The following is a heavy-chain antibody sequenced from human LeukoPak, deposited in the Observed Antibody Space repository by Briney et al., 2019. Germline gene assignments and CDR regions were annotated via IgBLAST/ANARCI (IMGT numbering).Heavy chain of an antibody. J-gene: IGHJ4*02. Sequence: GGSLGLSCAASGFTFSNYAMSWVRQAPGKGLQWVSTISGNGDYTYYADSVEGRFTISRDTSKNTLHLQMSSLGAEDTAVYYCAKSPVGSTFGQNPYYFFKYWGQGTLVTVSS. V-gene: IGHV3-23*01. CDR2: ISGNGDYT. CDR1: GFTFSNYA. CDR3: AKSPVGSTFGQNPYYFFKY. D-gene: IGHD2/OR15-2a*01.